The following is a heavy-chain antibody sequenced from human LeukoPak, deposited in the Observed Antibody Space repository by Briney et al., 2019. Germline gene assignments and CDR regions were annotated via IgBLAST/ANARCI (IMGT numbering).Heavy chain of an antibody. J-gene: IGHJ3*02. V-gene: IGHV1-18*01. D-gene: IGHD3-3*01. Sequence: ASVKVSCKASGYTFTSYGISWVRQAPGQGLEWMGWISAYNGNTNYAQKLQGRVTMTTDTSTSTAYMELRSLRSDDTAVYYCARPQTGHITIFGVVMGWRGHDAFDIWGQGTMVTVSS. CDR2: ISAYNGNT. CDR3: ARPQTGHITIFGVVMGWRGHDAFDI. CDR1: GYTFTSYG.